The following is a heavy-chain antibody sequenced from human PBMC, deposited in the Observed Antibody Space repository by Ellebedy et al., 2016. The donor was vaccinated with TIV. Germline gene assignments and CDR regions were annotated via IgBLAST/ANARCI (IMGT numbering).Heavy chain of an antibody. V-gene: IGHV4-34*01. CDR1: GGSFSGYY. Sequence: SETLSLTXAVYGGSFSGYYWSWIRQPPGKGLEWIGEINHSGSTNYNPSLKSRVTISVDTSKNQFSLKLSSVTAADTAVYYCARGLYDSSGYYFNYWGQGTLVTVSS. CDR3: ARGLYDSSGYYFNY. D-gene: IGHD3-22*01. J-gene: IGHJ4*02. CDR2: INHSGST.